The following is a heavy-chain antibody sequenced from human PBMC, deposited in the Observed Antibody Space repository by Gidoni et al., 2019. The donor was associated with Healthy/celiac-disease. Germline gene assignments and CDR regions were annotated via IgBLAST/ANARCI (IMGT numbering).Heavy chain of an antibody. CDR3: ATEAEDSSGWSP. Sequence: QVQLVQSGAEVKKPGSSVKVSCKASGGTFSSYAISWVRQAPGQGLEWMGRIIPILGIANYAQKFQGRVTITADKSTSTAYMELSSLRSEDTAVYYCATEAEDSSGWSPWGQGTLVTVSS. V-gene: IGHV1-69*09. J-gene: IGHJ5*02. CDR1: GGTFSSYA. CDR2: IIPILGIA. D-gene: IGHD6-19*01.